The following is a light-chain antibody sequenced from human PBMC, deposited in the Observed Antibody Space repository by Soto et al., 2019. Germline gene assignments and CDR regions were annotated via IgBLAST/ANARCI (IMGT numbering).Light chain of an antibody. CDR3: QQYNSYSRT. J-gene: IGKJ1*01. CDR2: RAS. V-gene: IGKV3-15*01. CDR1: QNIYSN. Sequence: IVMTQSPATLSVSPGERATLSCRASQNIYSNVAWYQQRPGQAPRLLIYRASTRATGIPARFSGSGSGTEFTLTISSLQPDDFATYYCQQYNSYSRTFGQGTKVDI.